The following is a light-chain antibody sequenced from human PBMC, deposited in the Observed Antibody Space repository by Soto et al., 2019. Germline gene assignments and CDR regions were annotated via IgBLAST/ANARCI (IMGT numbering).Light chain of an antibody. J-gene: IGLJ2*01. CDR2: DTT. CDR1: TGAVTSGHY. CDR3: LLFYTDIRV. V-gene: IGLV7-46*01. Sequence: QAVVTQEPSLTVSPGGTVTLTCGSSTGAVTSGHYPYWFQQKPGQAPRTLIYDTTNKHSWTPARFSGSLLGGKAALTLSGAQPADEADYYCLLFYTDIRVFGGGTKLTVL.